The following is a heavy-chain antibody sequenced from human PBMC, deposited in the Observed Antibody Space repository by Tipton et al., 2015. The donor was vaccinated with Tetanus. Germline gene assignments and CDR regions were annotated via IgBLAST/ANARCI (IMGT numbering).Heavy chain of an antibody. V-gene: IGHV4-34*10. J-gene: IGHJ4*02. Sequence: LRLSCAVYAGSFSGYYWTWIRQSPGEGLEWIGEINHSGSTNYNPSLKSRVTMSVDTSKNQFSLKLSSVTAADTAVYYCARYYDSSGYYRRRYTSSFDYWGQGTLVTVSS. CDR3: ARYYDSSGYYRRRYTSSFDY. CDR1: AGSFSGYY. CDR2: INHSGST. D-gene: IGHD3-22*01.